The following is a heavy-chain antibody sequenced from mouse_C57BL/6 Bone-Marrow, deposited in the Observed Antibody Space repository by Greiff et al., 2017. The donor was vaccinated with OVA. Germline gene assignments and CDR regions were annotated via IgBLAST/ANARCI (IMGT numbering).Heavy chain of an antibody. J-gene: IGHJ4*01. CDR1: GFNIKDDY. V-gene: IGHV14-4*01. CDR3: TTLSMDY. CDR2: IDPENGDT. Sequence: VQLQQSGAELVRPGASVKLSCTASGFNIKDDYMHWVKQRPEQGLEWIGWIDPENGDTEYASKFQGKATITADTSSNTAYLQLRSLTSEDTAVYYCTTLSMDYWGQGTSVTVSS.